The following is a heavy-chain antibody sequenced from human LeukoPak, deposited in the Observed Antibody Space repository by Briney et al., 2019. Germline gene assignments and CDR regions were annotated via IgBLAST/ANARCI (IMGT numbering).Heavy chain of an antibody. CDR2: IYYSGST. J-gene: IGHJ4*02. Sequence: PSETLSLTCTVSGDSINSYYWSWIRQPPGKGLEWIGYIYYSGSTNYNPSLKSRVTISVDTSKNQFSLKLSSVTAADTAVYYCARARGYSGYAYFDYWGQGTLVTVSS. CDR3: ARARGYSGYAYFDY. V-gene: IGHV4-59*01. D-gene: IGHD5-12*01. CDR1: GDSINSYY.